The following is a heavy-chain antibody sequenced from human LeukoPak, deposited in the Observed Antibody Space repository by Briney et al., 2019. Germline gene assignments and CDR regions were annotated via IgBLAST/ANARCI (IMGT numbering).Heavy chain of an antibody. V-gene: IGHV3-48*04. CDR2: ISSGSSTI. D-gene: IGHD5-18*01. Sequence: GGSLRLSCAASGFTFSNYNINWVRQAPGKGLEWVSYISSGSSTIYYADSVKGRFTISRDNAKNSLYLQMNSLRAEDTAVYYCARSPDGYSYGYLYWGRGTLVTVSS. CDR1: GFTFSNYN. J-gene: IGHJ4*02. CDR3: ARSPDGYSYGYLY.